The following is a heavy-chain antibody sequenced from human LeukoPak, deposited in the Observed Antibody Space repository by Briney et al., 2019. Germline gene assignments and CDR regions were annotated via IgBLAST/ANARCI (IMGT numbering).Heavy chain of an antibody. CDR2: INPNSGGT. CDR1: GYTFTGYY. J-gene: IGHJ3*02. Sequence: ASVKVSCKASGYTFTGYYIHWVRQAPGQGLEWMGWINPNSGGTNYAQKFQGRVTMTRDTSISTAYMELSRLRSDDTAVYYCAGYDILTGEGQNAFDIWGQGTMVTVSS. V-gene: IGHV1-2*02. CDR3: AGYDILTGEGQNAFDI. D-gene: IGHD3-9*01.